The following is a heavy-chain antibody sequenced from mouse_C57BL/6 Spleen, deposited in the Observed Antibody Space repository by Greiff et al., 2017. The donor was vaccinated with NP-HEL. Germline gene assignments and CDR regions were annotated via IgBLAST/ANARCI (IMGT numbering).Heavy chain of an antibody. D-gene: IGHD1-1*01. CDR1: GYTFTSYW. J-gene: IGHJ4*01. Sequence: QVQLQQPGAELVKPGASVKLSCKASGYTFTSYWMHWVKQRPGQGLEWIGMIHPNSGSTNYNEKFKSKATLTVDKSSSTAYMQISSLTSEESAVYFFARRKVVVAMDYWGQGSSVTVS. V-gene: IGHV1-64*01. CDR3: ARRKVVVAMDY. CDR2: IHPNSGST.